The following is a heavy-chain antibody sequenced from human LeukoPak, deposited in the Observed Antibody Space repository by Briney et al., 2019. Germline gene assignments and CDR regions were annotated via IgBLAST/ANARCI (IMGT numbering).Heavy chain of an antibody. D-gene: IGHD1-1*01. Sequence: SETLSLTCTVSGGSINSYYWSWLRQPPGKGLEWIGYIYYSGSTNFTPSLKSRVTMSVDTSKNQFSLKLSSVTAADTAVYYCARDLGTTTPHYYFDYWGQGTLVTVSS. J-gene: IGHJ4*02. CDR1: GGSINSYY. V-gene: IGHV4-59*01. CDR3: ARDLGTTTPHYYFDY. CDR2: IYYSGST.